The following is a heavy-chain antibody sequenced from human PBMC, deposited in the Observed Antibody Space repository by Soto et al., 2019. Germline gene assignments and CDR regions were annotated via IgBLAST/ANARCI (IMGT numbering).Heavy chain of an antibody. D-gene: IGHD5-18*01. CDR1: GGSISNYY. CDR2: ICYSGST. J-gene: IGHJ5*02. CDR3: AKDSGYNYGYFGWFDP. Sequence: QVRLQESRPRLVKPSETLSLTCTVAGGSISNYYWSWIRQPPGGGLEWIGHICYSGSTKYKPALKSRVTISVVTAKSQFSLKLSSVTAADTAVYYCAKDSGYNYGYFGWFDPWGQGTLDTVSS. V-gene: IGHV4-59*01.